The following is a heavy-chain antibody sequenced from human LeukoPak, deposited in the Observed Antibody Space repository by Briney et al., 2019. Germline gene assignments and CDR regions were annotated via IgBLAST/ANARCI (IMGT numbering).Heavy chain of an antibody. V-gene: IGHV1-18*01. Sequence: VASVKVSCKASGYIFSKYDISWVRQAPGQGLEWTGWISVHNGNPNYAQKFQGRVTMTTDTSTSTHYMELRSLRSDDTAVYYCARDVGAVAGYNFDYWGQGTLVTVSS. D-gene: IGHD6-19*01. CDR2: ISVHNGNP. CDR3: ARDVGAVAGYNFDY. CDR1: GYIFSKYD. J-gene: IGHJ4*02.